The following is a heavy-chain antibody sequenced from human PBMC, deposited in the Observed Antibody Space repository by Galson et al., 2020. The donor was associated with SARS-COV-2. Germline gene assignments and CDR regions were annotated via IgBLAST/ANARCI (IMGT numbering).Heavy chain of an antibody. CDR1: GYTLTELS. J-gene: IGHJ6*02. CDR3: ATAQVVMVRETRPLAYYYGMDV. D-gene: IGHD3-10*01. V-gene: IGHV1-24*01. Sequence: ASVKVSCKVSGYTLTELSMHWVRQAPGKGLEWMGGFDPEDGDTIYAQKFQGRVTMTEDTSTDTAYMELSSLRSEDTAVYYCATAQVVMVRETRPLAYYYGMDVWGQGTTVTVSS. CDR2: FDPEDGDT.